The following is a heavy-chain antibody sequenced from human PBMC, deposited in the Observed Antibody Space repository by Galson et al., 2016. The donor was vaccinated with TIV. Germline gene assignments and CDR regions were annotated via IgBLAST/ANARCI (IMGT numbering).Heavy chain of an antibody. V-gene: IGHV3-48*04. CDR3: ASARSITVFGVIRRGWFDP. D-gene: IGHD3-3*01. Sequence: SLRLSCAASGFSFSIHSMHWVRQAPGKGLEWVSYITSSSDTIYYTDSVKGRFTISRDNAKNSLYLQMNSLRAEDTAVYYWASARSITVFGVIRRGWFDPWGQGTLVTVSS. CDR2: ITSSSDTI. J-gene: IGHJ5*02. CDR1: GFSFSIHS.